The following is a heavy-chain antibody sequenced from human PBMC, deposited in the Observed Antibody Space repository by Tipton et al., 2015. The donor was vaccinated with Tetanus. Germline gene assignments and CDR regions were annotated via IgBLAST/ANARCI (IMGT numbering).Heavy chain of an antibody. CDR2: IDPNSGGT. CDR1: GYTFTGYY. V-gene: IGHV1-2*02. Sequence: QMQLVQSGAEMKKPGASVKVSCKASGYTFTGYYIYWVRQAPGQGLEWMGWIDPNSGGTVYAQKYQGRVPMTRDTSINTAYMELRSLRSDDTAVYYCARDRGDYIYYGMDVWGPGTTVTV. J-gene: IGHJ6*02. CDR3: ARDRGDYIYYGMDV. D-gene: IGHD3-22*01.